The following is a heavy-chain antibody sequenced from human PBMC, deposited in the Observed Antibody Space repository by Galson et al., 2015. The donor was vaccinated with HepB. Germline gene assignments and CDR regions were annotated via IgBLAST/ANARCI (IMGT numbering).Heavy chain of an antibody. CDR3: ARRSWGNDAFDI. CDR2: VNPNSGGT. J-gene: IGHJ3*02. V-gene: IGHV1-2*02. Sequence: VKVSCKASGYTFIDYYIYWVRQAPGQGLEWMGWVNPNSGGTNYAQKFQGRVTLTRDTSISTACMELSSLRSDDTAVYYCARRSWGNDAFDIWGQGTVVAVSS. D-gene: IGHD3-16*01. CDR1: GYTFIDYY.